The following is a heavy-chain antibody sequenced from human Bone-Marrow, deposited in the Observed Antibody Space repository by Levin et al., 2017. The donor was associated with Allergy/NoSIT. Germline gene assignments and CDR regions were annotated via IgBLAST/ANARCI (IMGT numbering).Heavy chain of an antibody. D-gene: IGHD2-2*01. Sequence: SSETLSLTCTVSGYSISSGYYWGWIRQPPGKWLEWIGSIYHSGSTYYNPSLKSRVTISVDTSKNQFSLKLSSVTAADTAVYYCARDLPVPNCISTSCYVIDGMDVWGQGTTVTVSS. CDR3: ARDLPVPNCISTSCYVIDGMDV. CDR1: GYSISSGYY. V-gene: IGHV4-38-2*02. CDR2: IYHSGST. J-gene: IGHJ6*02.